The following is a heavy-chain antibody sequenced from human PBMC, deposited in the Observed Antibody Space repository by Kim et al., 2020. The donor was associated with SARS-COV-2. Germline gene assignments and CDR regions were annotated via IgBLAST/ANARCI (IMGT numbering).Heavy chain of an antibody. CDR1: GFTFGDYA. D-gene: IGHD6-25*01. J-gene: IGHJ4*02. CDR2: IRSKAYGGTT. V-gene: IGHV3-49*04. CDR3: TSDLFRLW. Sequence: GGSLRLSCTASGFTFGDYAMSWVRQAPGKGLEWVGFIRSKAYGGTTEYAASVKGRFTISIDDSKSIAYLQMNSLKTEDTAVYYCTSDLFRLWWGQGTLVTVSS.